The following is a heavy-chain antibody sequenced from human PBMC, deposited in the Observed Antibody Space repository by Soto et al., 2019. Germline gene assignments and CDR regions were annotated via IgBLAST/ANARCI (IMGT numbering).Heavy chain of an antibody. CDR3: ARAVCVGDCYGYYYYGMDV. V-gene: IGHV4-31*03. D-gene: IGHD2-21*02. J-gene: IGHJ6*02. Sequence: QVQLQESGPGLVKPSQTLSLTCTVSGGSVSSDGYYWSWIRQHPGKGVEWIAYIYYSGSTYYNPSLKSRVTLSLDTSKNQFSLTLSSVTAADTAVYYCARAVCVGDCYGYYYYGMDVWGQGTAVTVSS. CDR2: IYYSGST. CDR1: GGSVSSDGYY.